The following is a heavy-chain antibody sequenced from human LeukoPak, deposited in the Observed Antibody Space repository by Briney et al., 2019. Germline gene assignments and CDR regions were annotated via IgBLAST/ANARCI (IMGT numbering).Heavy chain of an antibody. Sequence: GGSLRLSCAASGFTFSSYWMSWVRQAPGKGLEWVANIKQDGSEKYYVDSVKGRFTISRDNAKNSLYLQMNSLRAEDTAVYYCARDSAGYDPVVDGMDVWGQGTTVTVSS. V-gene: IGHV3-7*01. CDR1: GFTFSSYW. CDR2: IKQDGSEK. J-gene: IGHJ6*02. D-gene: IGHD5-12*01. CDR3: ARDSAGYDPVVDGMDV.